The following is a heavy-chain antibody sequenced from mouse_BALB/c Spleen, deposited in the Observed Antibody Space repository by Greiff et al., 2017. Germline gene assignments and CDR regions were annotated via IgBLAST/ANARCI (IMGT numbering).Heavy chain of an antibody. CDR2: IRLKSNNYAT. CDR3: TRGAYYYGYYFDY. J-gene: IGHJ2*01. D-gene: IGHD1-1*01. V-gene: IGHV6-6*02. Sequence: EVKLVESGGGLVQPGGSMKLSCVASGFTFSNYWMNWVRQSPEKGLEWVAEIRLKSNNYATHYAESVKGRFTISRDDSKSSVYLQMNNLRAEDTGIYYCTRGAYYYGYYFDYWGQGTTLTVSS. CDR1: GFTFSNYW.